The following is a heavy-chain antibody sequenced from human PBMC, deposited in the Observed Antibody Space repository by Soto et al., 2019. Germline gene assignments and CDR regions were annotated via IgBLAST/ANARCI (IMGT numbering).Heavy chain of an antibody. Sequence: PGESLKISCAVPGVIFNGYGMHWVRQAPGKGLEWVSGISGSGGITYFADSVKGRFTISRDNSKDTLYLQMNSLRAEDTAVYYCAKDLHSSAPLHWGQGTLVTVSS. D-gene: IGHD3-22*01. V-gene: IGHV3-23*01. CDR2: ISGSGGIT. CDR3: AKDLHSSAPLH. CDR1: GVIFNGYG. J-gene: IGHJ4*02.